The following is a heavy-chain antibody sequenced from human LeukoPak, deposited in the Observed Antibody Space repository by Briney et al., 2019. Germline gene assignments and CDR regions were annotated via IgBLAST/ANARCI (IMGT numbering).Heavy chain of an antibody. V-gene: IGHV3-7*01. CDR1: GFTLSDYW. Sequence: PGGSLRLSCAASGFTLSDYWMSWVRQTPGKGLEWVANIKQDGSEKNYVGSVKGRFTISRDNAKNSLYLQMSSLRVEDTAVYYCVRERGVAKGDYWGQGTLVTVSS. CDR2: IKQDGSEK. CDR3: VRERGVAKGDY. J-gene: IGHJ4*02. D-gene: IGHD3-10*01.